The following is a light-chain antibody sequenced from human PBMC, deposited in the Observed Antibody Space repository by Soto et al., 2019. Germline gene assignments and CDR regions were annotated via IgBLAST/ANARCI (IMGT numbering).Light chain of an antibody. CDR3: QQYNNWPSFT. V-gene: IGKV3-15*01. J-gene: IGKJ3*01. CDR1: QSVSSN. CDR2: GAS. Sequence: EIVMTQSPATLSVSPGERATLSCRASQSVSSNLAWYQQKPGQAPRRLIYGASTRAPGIPARFSGSGSGTEFTLTISSLQSEDFAVYHCQQYNNWPSFTFGPGTKVDIK.